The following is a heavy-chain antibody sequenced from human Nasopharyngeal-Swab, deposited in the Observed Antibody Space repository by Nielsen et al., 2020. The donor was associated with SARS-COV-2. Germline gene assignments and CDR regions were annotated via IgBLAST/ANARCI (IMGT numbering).Heavy chain of an antibody. CDR1: GGSISSGGYF. Sequence: ETLSLTCTVSGGSISSGGYFWSWVRQAPGKGLVWVSRIRGDGSDPSYADSVKGRFTISKDNAKNTMYLQMNSLRADDTAMYFCARDRSGETGTVGADWGQGTLVTVSS. V-gene: IGHV3-74*01. D-gene: IGHD1-7*01. J-gene: IGHJ4*02. CDR2: IRGDGSDP. CDR3: ARDRSGETGTVGAD.